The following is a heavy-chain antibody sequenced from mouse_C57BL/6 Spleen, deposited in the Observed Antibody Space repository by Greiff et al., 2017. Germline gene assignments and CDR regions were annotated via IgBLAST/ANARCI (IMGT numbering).Heavy chain of an antibody. CDR1: GFTFSDFY. V-gene: IGHV7-1*01. Sequence: EVKLVESGGGLVQSGRSLRLSCATSGFTFSDFYMEWVRQAPGKGLEWIAASRNKANDYTTEYSASVKGRFIVSRDTSQSILYLQMNALRAEDTAMYYCARDADGDYYAMDYWGQGTSVTVSS. J-gene: IGHJ4*01. CDR2: SRNKANDYTT. CDR3: ARDADGDYYAMDY.